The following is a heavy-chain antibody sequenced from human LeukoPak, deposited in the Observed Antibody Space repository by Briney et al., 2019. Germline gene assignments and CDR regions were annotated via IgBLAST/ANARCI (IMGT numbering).Heavy chain of an antibody. V-gene: IGHV3-30*18. CDR2: ISCDGSNQ. Sequence: GGSLRLSCAASGFTFSSYGMHWVRQAPGKGLEWVAVISCDGSNQYYADSVKGRFTISRDNSKNTLYLQMNSLRAEDTAVYYCAKDPGYYYGSGSYDYWGQGTLVTVSS. D-gene: IGHD3-10*01. CDR1: GFTFSSYG. J-gene: IGHJ4*02. CDR3: AKDPGYYYGSGSYDY.